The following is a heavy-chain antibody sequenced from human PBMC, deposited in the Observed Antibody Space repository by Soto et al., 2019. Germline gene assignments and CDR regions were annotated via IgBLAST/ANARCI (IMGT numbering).Heavy chain of an antibody. D-gene: IGHD3-16*01. CDR1: GFTFSSYW. V-gene: IGHV3-7*03. CDR2: IKQDGSEK. J-gene: IGHJ4*02. Sequence: PGGSLRLSCAASGFTFSSYWMSWVRQAPGKGLEWVANIKQDGSEKYYVDSVKGRFTISRDNAKNSLYLQMNSLRAEDTAVYYCARGTPKGSYYFDYWGQGTLVTVSS. CDR3: ARGTPKGSYYFDY.